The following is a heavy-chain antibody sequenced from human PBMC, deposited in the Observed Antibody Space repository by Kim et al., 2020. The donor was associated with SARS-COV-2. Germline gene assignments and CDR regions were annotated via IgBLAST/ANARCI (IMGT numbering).Heavy chain of an antibody. J-gene: IGHJ3*02. CDR1: GFTFSNAW. Sequence: GGSLRLSCAASGFTFSNAWMSWVRQAPGKGLEWVGRIKSKTDGGTTDYAAPVKGRFTISRDDSKNTLYLQMNSLKTEDTAVYYCQLYTRTTAFDIWGQGTMVTVSS. V-gene: IGHV3-15*01. D-gene: IGHD1-1*01. CDR2: IKSKTDGGTT. CDR3: QLYTRTTAFDI.